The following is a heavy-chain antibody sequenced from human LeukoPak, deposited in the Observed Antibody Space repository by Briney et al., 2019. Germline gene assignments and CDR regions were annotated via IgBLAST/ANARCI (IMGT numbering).Heavy chain of an antibody. Sequence: GGSLRLSCAASGFTFSNYWMHWVRQAPGEGLVWVSRITSDGSSTSHADSVKGRFTTSRDNAKNTLYLQMNSLRAEDTAVYYCARDYAVGESFDIWGQGTLVTVSS. D-gene: IGHD3-16*01. CDR1: GFTFSNYW. CDR2: ITSDGSST. V-gene: IGHV3-74*01. J-gene: IGHJ3*02. CDR3: ARDYAVGESFDI.